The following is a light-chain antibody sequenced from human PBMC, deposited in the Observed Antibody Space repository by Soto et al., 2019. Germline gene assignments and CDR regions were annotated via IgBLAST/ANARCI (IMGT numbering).Light chain of an antibody. CDR3: SSYSISTAYL. CDR1: SSDVGGYDY. V-gene: IGLV2-14*01. J-gene: IGLJ1*01. CDR2: EVS. Sequence: QSVLTQPASVSGSPGQSITISCTGPSSDVGGYDYVSWYQLHPGKAPKLTVFEVSNRPSGASYRFSGSKSGNTASLTISGLQAEDEADYFCSSYSISTAYLFGTGTKVTVL.